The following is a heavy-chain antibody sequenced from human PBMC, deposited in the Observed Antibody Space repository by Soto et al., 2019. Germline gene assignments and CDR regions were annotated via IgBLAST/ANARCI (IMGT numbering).Heavy chain of an antibody. CDR3: AKELFGGYTSSQNSWDY. CDR1: GFTFSSYG. D-gene: IGHD6-13*01. J-gene: IGHJ4*02. V-gene: IGHV3-30*18. Sequence: QVQLVESGGGVVQPGRSLRLSCAASGFTFSSYGMHWVRQAPGKGLEWVAVISYDGSNKYYADSVKGRLTISRDNSKNTLYLQMNSLRAEDTAVYYCAKELFGGYTSSQNSWDYWGQGTLVTVSS. CDR2: ISYDGSNK.